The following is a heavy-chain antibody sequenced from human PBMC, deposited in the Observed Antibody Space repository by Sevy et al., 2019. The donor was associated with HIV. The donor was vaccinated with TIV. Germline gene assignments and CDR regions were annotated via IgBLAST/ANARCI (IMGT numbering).Heavy chain of an antibody. CDR1: GVTFSSYA. D-gene: IGHD3-22*01. CDR3: AKDSGISAQIVVALRY. Sequence: GGSLRLSCAASGVTFSSYAMSWVRQAPGKGLEWVSTFGGQGGSQFYAGAGKGRFTISRDNSKKMVYLQMNSLRAEDTAVYYCAKDSGISAQIVVALRYWGQGTQVTVSS. CDR2: FGGQGGSQ. V-gene: IGHV3-23*01. J-gene: IGHJ4*02.